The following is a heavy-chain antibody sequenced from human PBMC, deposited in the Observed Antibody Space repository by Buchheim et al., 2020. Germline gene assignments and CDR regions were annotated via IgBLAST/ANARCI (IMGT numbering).Heavy chain of an antibody. CDR3: ATKGGYSYGDDAFDI. Sequence: VQLLESGGGLVQPGGSLRLSCAASGFTFSSYDMHWVRQAPGKGLEWVAVISFDGTKKYYGDSVKGRVTISRDNSKNTLYLQMNSLGVEDTALYYCATKGGYSYGDDAFDIWGQGT. D-gene: IGHD5-18*01. J-gene: IGHJ3*02. CDR2: ISFDGTKK. CDR1: GFTFSSYD. V-gene: IGHV3-30*03.